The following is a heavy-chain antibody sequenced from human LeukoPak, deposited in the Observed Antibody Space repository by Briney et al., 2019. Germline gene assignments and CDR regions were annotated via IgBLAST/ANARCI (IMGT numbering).Heavy chain of an antibody. V-gene: IGHV3-23*01. Sequence: PGGSLGLSCGASGFAFSTYALSWVRQAPGKGLEWISSIGRGGGNTYYADSVKGRFTISRDYLKNTLYLQMDSLRVEDTAVYYCARGPGAFDYWGQGTLVTVSS. CDR1: GFAFSTYA. J-gene: IGHJ4*02. CDR3: ARGPGAFDY. CDR2: IGRGGGNT.